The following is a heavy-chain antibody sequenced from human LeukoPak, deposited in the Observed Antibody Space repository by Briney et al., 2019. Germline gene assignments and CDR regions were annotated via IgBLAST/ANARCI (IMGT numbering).Heavy chain of an antibody. CDR3: AGDFLYSTSSGFDP. CDR1: GGSISSYY. Sequence: SETLSLTCTVSGGSISSYYWSWIRQPPGKGLVWIGYIYYSGSTNYNPSLKSRVTISVDTSKNQFSLKLSSVTAADTAVYYCAGDFLYSTSSGFDPWGQGTLVTVSS. CDR2: IYYSGST. J-gene: IGHJ5*02. V-gene: IGHV4-59*01. D-gene: IGHD4-11*01.